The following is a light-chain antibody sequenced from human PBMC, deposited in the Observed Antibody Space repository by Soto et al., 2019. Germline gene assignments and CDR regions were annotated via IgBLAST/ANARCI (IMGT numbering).Light chain of an antibody. J-gene: IGKJ2*03. V-gene: IGKV3-20*01. CDR3: QHVAFSPRS. Sequence: EIVLTQSPATLSLSPGERGTLSCRASQTVTNNYLVWYQQKPGQAPRLLIYDASRRATGIQDRFSGSGSGTDFTLNISRLEPEDFAVYYCQHVAFSPRSFGQGTKLEIK. CDR2: DAS. CDR1: QTVTNNY.